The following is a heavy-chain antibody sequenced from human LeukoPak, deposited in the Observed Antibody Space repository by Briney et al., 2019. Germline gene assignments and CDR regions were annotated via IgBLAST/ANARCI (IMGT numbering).Heavy chain of an antibody. CDR2: INPNSGGT. V-gene: IGHV1-2*02. CDR3: ARDSSSKDYHYYYMDV. D-gene: IGHD6-6*01. J-gene: IGHJ6*03. Sequence: ASVKVSCKASGYTFTGYYMHWVRQAPGQGLEWMGWINPNSGGTNYAQKFQGRVTMTRDTSISTAYVELSRLRSDDTAVYYCARDSSSKDYHYYYMDVWGKGTTVTVSS. CDR1: GYTFTGYY.